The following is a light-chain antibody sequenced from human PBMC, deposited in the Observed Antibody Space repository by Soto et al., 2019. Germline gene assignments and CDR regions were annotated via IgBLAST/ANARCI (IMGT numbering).Light chain of an antibody. CDR3: QKYSSVPV. CDR2: AAS. CDR1: QDIRNF. J-gene: IGKJ3*01. V-gene: IGKV1-27*01. Sequence: DIQMTQSPPSLSASVGDRVTITCRASQDIRNFVAWYQQKPGKAPKLLIYAASTLQSGVPSRFSGSGSGTDFTRTINSLQPEDVATYYCQKYSSVPVFGPGTKVEIK.